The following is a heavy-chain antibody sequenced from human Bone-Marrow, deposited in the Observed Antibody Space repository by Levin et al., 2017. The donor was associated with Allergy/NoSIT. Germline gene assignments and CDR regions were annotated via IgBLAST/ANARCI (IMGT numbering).Heavy chain of an antibody. D-gene: IGHD6-19*01. CDR3: VSSQGRNGWSYYYYGMDV. CDR1: GFTFNIYD. V-gene: IGHV3-21*04. CDR2: LSGRSDYT. J-gene: IGHJ6*02. Sequence: GGSLRLSCTASGFTFNIYDMSWVRQAPRRGLEWVSSLSGRSDYTYYADSVKGRFTISRDNSKNSLYLQMKNLRADDTAVYYCVSSQGRNGWSYYYYGMDVWGRGTTVTVSS.